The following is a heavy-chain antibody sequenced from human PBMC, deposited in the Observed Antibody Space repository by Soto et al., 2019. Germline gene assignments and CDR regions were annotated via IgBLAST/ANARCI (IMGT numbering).Heavy chain of an antibody. CDR3: ARCNHSDTCYFDY. V-gene: IGHV3-66*01. Sequence: GGSLRLSCEVSGFTVSSNYVSWVRQVPGKGLEWVSVIYIAGNTYYADSVKGRFTLSRDTSKNTLYLQMNSLRAEDTAVYYCARCNHSDTCYFDYWGQGT. CDR2: IYIAGNT. J-gene: IGHJ4*02. CDR1: GFTVSSNY.